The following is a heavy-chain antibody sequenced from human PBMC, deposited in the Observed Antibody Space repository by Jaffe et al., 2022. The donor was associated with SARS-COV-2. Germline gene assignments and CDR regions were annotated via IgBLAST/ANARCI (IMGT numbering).Heavy chain of an antibody. CDR1: VGSMSSYY. V-gene: IGHV4-59*01. Sequence: QVQLHESGPGLVKPSETLSLTCTAPVGSMSSYYWTWIRQPPGKGLEWIGYIYYTGNTNHNPSLKSRVTISVDTSKNQFSLNLRSVTAADTAVYYCARTRHTFGADDAFDIWGQGTMVTVSS. D-gene: IGHD3-16*01. CDR3: ARTRHTFGADDAFDI. CDR2: IYYTGNT. J-gene: IGHJ3*02.